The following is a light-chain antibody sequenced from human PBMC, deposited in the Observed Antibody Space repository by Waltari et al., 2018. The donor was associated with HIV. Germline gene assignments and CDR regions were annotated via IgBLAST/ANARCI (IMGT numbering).Light chain of an antibody. J-gene: IGLJ3*02. CDR3: AVWDDKLGAWL. V-gene: IGLV1-47*01. CDR1: LSNIGSHY. CDR2: RND. Sequence: QSVLSQPPSAPGTPGQRVTISCSGGLSNIGSHYVYWDQQFSGMAPKLVIFRNDQRPTEVRDRFPGSKSGSSASLIITGLQSEDEADYYCAVWDDKLGAWLFGGGTRVTV.